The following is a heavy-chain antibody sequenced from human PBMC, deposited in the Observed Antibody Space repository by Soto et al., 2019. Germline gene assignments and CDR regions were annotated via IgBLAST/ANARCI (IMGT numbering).Heavy chain of an antibody. CDR3: ASWYYDTSGHEAFDV. CDR1: GYTFTDYY. J-gene: IGHJ3*01. D-gene: IGHD3-22*01. V-gene: IGHV1-2*02. CDR2: VNPKRGGT. Sequence: QVQLVQSGAEVRKPGASLKVSCKASGYTFTDYYIHWVRQAPGQGLEWMGWVNPKRGGTSYAQKSRGRVTLASDTSTTTAYLDLSSLRSDDTAVYYCASWYYDTSGHEAFDVWGQGTMVTVSA.